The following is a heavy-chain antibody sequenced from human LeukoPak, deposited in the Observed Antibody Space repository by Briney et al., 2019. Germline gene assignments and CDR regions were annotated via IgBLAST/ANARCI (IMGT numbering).Heavy chain of an antibody. J-gene: IGHJ4*02. CDR2: INTEGTST. V-gene: IGHV3-74*01. D-gene: IGHD4-11*01. Sequence: GGSLRLSCAASGFTFRSYWMHWVRQAPGKGLVWFSRINTEGTSTTYADFVKGRFTISRDNAKNTLYLQMNSLRAEDTAVYYCAYTVTTGYWGQGTLVTVSS. CDR3: AYTVTTGY. CDR1: GFTFRSYW.